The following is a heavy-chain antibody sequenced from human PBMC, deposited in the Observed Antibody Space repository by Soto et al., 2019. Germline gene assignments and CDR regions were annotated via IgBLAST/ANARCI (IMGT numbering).Heavy chain of an antibody. CDR2: IIPIFGTA. CDR1: GGTFSSYA. CDR3: ARGQAAAGLFDY. Sequence: SVEVSCKASGGTFSSYAISWVLQAPGQGLEWMGGIIPIFGTANYAQKFQGRVTITADESTSTAYMELSSLRSEDTAVYYCARGQAAAGLFDYWGQGTLVTVSS. J-gene: IGHJ4*02. D-gene: IGHD6-13*01. V-gene: IGHV1-69*13.